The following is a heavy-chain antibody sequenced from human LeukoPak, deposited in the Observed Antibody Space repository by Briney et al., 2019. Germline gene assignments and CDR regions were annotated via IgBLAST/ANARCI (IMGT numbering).Heavy chain of an antibody. Sequence: GESLKISCKGSGYSFTSYWIGWVRPMPGKGLEWMGIIYPGDSDTRYSPSFQGQVTISADKSISTAYLQWSSLKASDTAMYYCARQGSIAVAGIDYWGQGTLVTVSS. V-gene: IGHV5-51*01. J-gene: IGHJ4*02. CDR2: IYPGDSDT. CDR1: GYSFTSYW. CDR3: ARQGSIAVAGIDY. D-gene: IGHD6-19*01.